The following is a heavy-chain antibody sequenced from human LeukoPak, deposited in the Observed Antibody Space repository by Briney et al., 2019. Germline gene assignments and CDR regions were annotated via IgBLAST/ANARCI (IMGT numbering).Heavy chain of an antibody. CDR3: ASLQIMWRARYGMDV. J-gene: IGHJ6*02. CDR1: GFTVNAYY. CDR2: INHSGST. D-gene: IGHD2-21*01. Sequence: GSLRLSCAASGFTVNAYYMTWVRQPPGKGLEWIGEINHSGSTNYNPSLKSRVTRSVDTSKNQFSLKLSSVTAADTAVYYCASLQIMWRARYGMDVWGQGTTVTVSS. V-gene: IGHV4-34*01.